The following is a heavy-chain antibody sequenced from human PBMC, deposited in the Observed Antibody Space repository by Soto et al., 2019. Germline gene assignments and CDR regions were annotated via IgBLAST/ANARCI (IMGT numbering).Heavy chain of an antibody. D-gene: IGHD2-2*02. CDR3: ARGLVVVPAAILDYYYGMDV. Sequence: ASVKVSCKASGYTFTSYDINWVRQATGQGLEWMGWMNPNSGNTGYAQKFQGRVTMTRNTSISTAYMELSSLRSEDTAVYYCARGLVVVPAAILDYYYGMDVWGQGTTVTVS. V-gene: IGHV1-8*01. CDR2: MNPNSGNT. J-gene: IGHJ6*02. CDR1: GYTFTSYD.